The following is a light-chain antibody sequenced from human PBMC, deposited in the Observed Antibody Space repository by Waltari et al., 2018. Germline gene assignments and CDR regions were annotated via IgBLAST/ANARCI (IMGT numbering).Light chain of an antibody. J-gene: IGLJ3*02. Sequence: QSALTQPASVSGSLGQSITISCTGTSSDVGGYNFVCWYQQDPGKAPKLMIYAVSNRPSGVSNRFSGSKSGNTASLTISGLQAEDEADYYCSSHTTSSIWVFGGGTKVTVL. CDR2: AVS. V-gene: IGLV2-14*01. CDR1: SSDVGGYNF. CDR3: SSHTTSSIWV.